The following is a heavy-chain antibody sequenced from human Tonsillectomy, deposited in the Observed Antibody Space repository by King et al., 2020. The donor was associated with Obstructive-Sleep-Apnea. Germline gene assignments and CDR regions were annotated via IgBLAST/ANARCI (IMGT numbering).Heavy chain of an antibody. CDR2: IGAYNGNT. D-gene: IGHD3-22*01. V-gene: IGHV1-18*04. CDR3: ARDPPRDSSGYYHSWLDY. Sequence: VQLVESGTEVKKPGASVKVSCKASGYTFASYGVSWVRQAPGQGLEWMGWIGAYNGNTNYAQKLQGRVTMTTDTSTSTAYMELRSLRSDDTAVYYCARDPPRDSSGYYHSWLDYWGQGTLVTVSS. CDR1: GYTFASYG. J-gene: IGHJ4*02.